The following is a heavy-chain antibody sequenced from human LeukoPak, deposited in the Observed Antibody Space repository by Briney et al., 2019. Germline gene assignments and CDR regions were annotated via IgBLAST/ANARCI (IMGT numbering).Heavy chain of an antibody. CDR1: GFTFSSYW. D-gene: IGHD3-22*01. J-gene: IGHJ4*02. CDR3: ARGPHERSGYPDD. CDR2: INTDGSST. V-gene: IGHV3-74*01. Sequence: GGSLRLSCAASGFTFSSYWMHWVRQAPGKGLVWVSRINTDGSSTSYADSVKGRFTISRDNAKDTLYLQMNSLRAEDTAVYYCARGPHERSGYPDDWGQGTLVTVSS.